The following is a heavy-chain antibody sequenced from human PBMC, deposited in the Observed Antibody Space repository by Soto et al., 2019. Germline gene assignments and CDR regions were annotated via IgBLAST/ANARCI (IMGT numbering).Heavy chain of an antibody. CDR3: ARDGYSYGPGHFDY. J-gene: IGHJ4*02. D-gene: IGHD5-18*01. Sequence: GASVKVSCKASGGTFSSYAISWVRQAPGQGLEWMGGIIPIFGTANYAQKFQGRVTITADESTSTAYMELSSLRSEDTAVYYCARDGYSYGPGHFDYWGQGTLVTVS. CDR2: IIPIFGTA. CDR1: GGTFSSYA. V-gene: IGHV1-69*13.